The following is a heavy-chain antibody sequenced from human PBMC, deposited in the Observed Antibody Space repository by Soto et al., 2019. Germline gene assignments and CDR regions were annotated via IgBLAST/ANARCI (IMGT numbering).Heavy chain of an antibody. Sequence: SETLSLTCAVYGGSFSGYYWSWIRQPPGKGLEWIGEINHSGSTNYNPSLKSRVTISVDTSKNQFSLKLSSVTAADTAVYYCARRYGDYFDYWGQGTLVTVSS. J-gene: IGHJ4*02. V-gene: IGHV4-34*01. CDR3: ARRYGDYFDY. CDR1: GGSFSGYY. CDR2: INHSGST. D-gene: IGHD4-17*01.